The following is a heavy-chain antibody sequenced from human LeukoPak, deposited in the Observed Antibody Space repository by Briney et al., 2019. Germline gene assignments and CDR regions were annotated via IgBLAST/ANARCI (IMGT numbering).Heavy chain of an antibody. CDR3: AKMGVTTERY. CDR1: GFTFSSFA. V-gene: IGHV3-21*04. J-gene: IGHJ3*01. D-gene: IGHD4-17*01. CDR2: ISSSSNYI. Sequence: GGSLRLSCTASGFTFSSFAMNWVRQAPGKGLEWVSSISSSSNYIYYADSVEGRFTISRDNAKNSLFLQMSSLRAEDTASYYCAKMGVTTERYWGQGTMVTVSS.